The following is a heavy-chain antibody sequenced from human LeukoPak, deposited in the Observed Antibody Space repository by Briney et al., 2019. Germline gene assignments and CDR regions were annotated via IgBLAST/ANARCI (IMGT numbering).Heavy chain of an antibody. CDR3: ARGPFWSGYFDD. J-gene: IGHJ4*02. CDR1: GLTFSSHW. CDR2: ITNDGSST. Sequence: GGSLRLSCAASGLTFSSHWMHWVRQAPGKGLVWVSRITNDGSSTTYADSVKGRFTISRDNAKNMLYLQMSSLRAEDTAVYYCARGPFWSGYFDDWGQGALVTVSS. V-gene: IGHV3-74*01. D-gene: IGHD3-3*01.